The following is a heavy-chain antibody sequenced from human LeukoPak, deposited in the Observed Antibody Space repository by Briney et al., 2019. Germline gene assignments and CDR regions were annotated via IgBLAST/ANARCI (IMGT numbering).Heavy chain of an antibody. Sequence: SETLSLTCTVSGGSISSSSYYWGWIRQPPGKGLEWIGYIYYSGSTYYNPSLKSRVTISVDTSKNQFSLKLSSVTAADTAVYYCARDPYSSSARPYYYYMDVWGKGTTVTVSS. CDR1: GGSISSSSYY. V-gene: IGHV4-30-4*08. CDR2: IYYSGST. J-gene: IGHJ6*03. D-gene: IGHD6-6*01. CDR3: ARDPYSSSARPYYYYMDV.